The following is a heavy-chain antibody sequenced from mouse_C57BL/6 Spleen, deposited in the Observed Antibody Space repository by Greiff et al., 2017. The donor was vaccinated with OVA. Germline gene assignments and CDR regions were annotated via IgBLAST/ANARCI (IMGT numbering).Heavy chain of an antibody. J-gene: IGHJ2*01. CDR3: ASPHYGSTRSYFDY. Sequence: EVKLMESGPELVKPGASVKISCKASGYSFTGYYMNWVKQSPEKSLEWIGEINPSTGGTTYNQKFKAKATLTVDKSSSTAYMQLKSLTSEDSAVYYCASPHYGSTRSYFDYWGQGTTLTVSS. CDR1: GYSFTGYY. CDR2: INPSTGGT. D-gene: IGHD1-1*01. V-gene: IGHV1-42*01.